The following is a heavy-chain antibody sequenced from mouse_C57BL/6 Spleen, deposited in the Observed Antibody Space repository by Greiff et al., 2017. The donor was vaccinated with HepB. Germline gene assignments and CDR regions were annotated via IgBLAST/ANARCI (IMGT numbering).Heavy chain of an antibody. CDR1: GFTFSSYT. V-gene: IGHV5-9*01. D-gene: IGHD1-1*01. Sequence: EVHLVESGGGLVKPGGSLKLSCAASGFTFSSYTMSWVRQTPEKRLEWVATISGGGGNTYYPDSVKGRFTISRDNAKNTLYLQMSSLRSEDTALYYCARRDITTVVAPYWYFDVWGTGTTVTVSS. J-gene: IGHJ1*03. CDR2: ISGGGGNT. CDR3: ARRDITTVVAPYWYFDV.